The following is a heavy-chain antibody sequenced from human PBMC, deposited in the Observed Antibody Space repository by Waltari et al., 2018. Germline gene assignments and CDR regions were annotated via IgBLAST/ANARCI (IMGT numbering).Heavy chain of an antibody. CDR2: ITSSGSST. CDR1: GFTFSSYA. Sequence: EVQLVESGGGLVQSGGSLRLSCAASGFTFSSYAMTWVRQAPGKGLEWVSAITSSGSSTYYGDSVKGRFTISRDNSKNTLYLQMNSLRGEDTAMYYCAKRIDYYASGSAIDYWGQGILVTVSS. CDR3: AKRIDYYASGSAIDY. J-gene: IGHJ4*02. V-gene: IGHV3-23*04. D-gene: IGHD3-10*01.